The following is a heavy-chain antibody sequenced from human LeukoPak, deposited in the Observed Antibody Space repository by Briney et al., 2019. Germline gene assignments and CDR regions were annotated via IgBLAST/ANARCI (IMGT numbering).Heavy chain of an antibody. D-gene: IGHD4-17*01. Sequence: SETLSLTCTVSGGSISSYYWSWIRQPAGKGLEWIGRIYTSGSTNYNPSLKSRVTISVDTSKNQFSLKLSSVTAADTAVYYCARDYGDYMYNWFDPWGQGTLVTVSS. CDR3: ARDYGDYMYNWFDP. CDR1: GGSISSYY. CDR2: IYTSGST. J-gene: IGHJ5*02. V-gene: IGHV4-4*07.